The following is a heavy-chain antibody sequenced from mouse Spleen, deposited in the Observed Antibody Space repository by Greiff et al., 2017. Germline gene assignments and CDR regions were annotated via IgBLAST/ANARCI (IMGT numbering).Heavy chain of an antibody. CDR3: ARKGLLQDYAMDY. V-gene: IGHV1-63*02. Sequence: VQLRQSGAELVRPGTSVKISCKASGYTFTNYWLGWVKQRPGHGLEWIGDIYPGGGYTNYNEKFKGKATFTADTSSNTAYMQLSSLTSEDSAVYYCARKGLLQDYAMDYWGQGTSVTVSS. CDR1: GYTFTNYW. D-gene: IGHD2-3*01. J-gene: IGHJ4*01. CDR2: IYPGGGYT.